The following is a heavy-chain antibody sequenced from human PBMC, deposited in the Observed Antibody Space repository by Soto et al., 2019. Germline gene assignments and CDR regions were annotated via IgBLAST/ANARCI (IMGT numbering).Heavy chain of an antibody. J-gene: IGHJ3*02. Sequence: GGSLRLSCTASGFAFSNYGIHWVRQAPGRGLEWVAVIWSDGTKKFYAGSVRGRFTISRDNSKNTIYLQMNSLRAEDTAVYYCARVAFDIWGQGTMVTVSS. CDR2: IWSDGTKK. V-gene: IGHV3-33*01. CDR1: GFAFSNYG. CDR3: ARVAFDI.